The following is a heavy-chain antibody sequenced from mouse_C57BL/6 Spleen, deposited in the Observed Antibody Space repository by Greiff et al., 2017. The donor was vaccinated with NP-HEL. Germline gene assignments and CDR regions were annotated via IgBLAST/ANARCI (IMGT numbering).Heavy chain of an antibody. CDR1: GFTFSDYY. CDR3: ARSPMGGAMDD. Sequence: EVQLVESGGGLVQPGGSLKLSCAASGFTFSDYYMYWVRQTPEKRLEWVAYISNGGGSTYYPDTVKGRVTIARDNAKNTLYLQMSRLKSEDTAMYYCARSPMGGAMDDWGQGTSVTVSS. CDR2: ISNGGGST. V-gene: IGHV5-12*01. J-gene: IGHJ4*01. D-gene: IGHD4-1*01.